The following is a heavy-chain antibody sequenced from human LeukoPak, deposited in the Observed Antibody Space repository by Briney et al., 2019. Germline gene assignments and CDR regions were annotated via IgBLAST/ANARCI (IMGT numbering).Heavy chain of an antibody. CDR1: GGSFSGYY. V-gene: IGHV4-34*01. CDR3: ARGVAAAEYYYYGMDV. J-gene: IGHJ6*02. D-gene: IGHD6-13*01. Sequence: SETLSLTCADYGGSFSGYYWSWIRQPPGKGLEWIGEINHSGSTNYNPSLKSRVTISVDTSKNQFSLKLSSVTAADTAVYYCARGVAAAEYYYYGMDVWGQGTTVTVSS. CDR2: INHSGST.